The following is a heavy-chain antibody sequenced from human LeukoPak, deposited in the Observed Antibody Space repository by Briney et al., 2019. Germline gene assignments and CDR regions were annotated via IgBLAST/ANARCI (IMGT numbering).Heavy chain of an antibody. CDR3: AKDAKRGFDYSNSLDN. J-gene: IGHJ4*02. Sequence: PGRSLRLSCAMSGFTFSHYGMHWGTQAPGKGLVWVAVIWSDGSNRYYGDLVKGRFTISRDNFQRTVYLQMNSLRAEDTAVYYCAKDAKRGFDYSNSLDNWGQGTLVTVSS. CDR1: GFTFSHYG. CDR2: IWSDGSNR. D-gene: IGHD4-11*01. V-gene: IGHV3-33*06.